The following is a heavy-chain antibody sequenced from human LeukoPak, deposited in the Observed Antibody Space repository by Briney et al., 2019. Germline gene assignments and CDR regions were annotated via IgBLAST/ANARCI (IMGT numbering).Heavy chain of an antibody. CDR1: GGSISSGSYY. J-gene: IGHJ6*03. V-gene: IGHV4-61*02. Sequence: PSQTLSLTCTVSGGSISSGSYYWSWIRQPAGKGLEWIGRIYTSGSTNYNPSLKSRVTISVDTSKNQFSLKLSSVTAADTAVYYCARDREGLIYVPVGATYYYYMDVWGKGTTVTVSS. D-gene: IGHD1-26*01. CDR3: ARDREGLIYVPVGATYYYYMDV. CDR2: IYTSGST.